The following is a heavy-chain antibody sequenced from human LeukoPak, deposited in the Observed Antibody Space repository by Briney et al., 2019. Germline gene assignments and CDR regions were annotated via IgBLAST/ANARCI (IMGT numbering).Heavy chain of an antibody. J-gene: IGHJ4*02. CDR3: ARVDSGRYYGHDY. V-gene: IGHV1-18*01. CDR1: GYTFTSYG. CDR2: ISVYNGNT. Sequence: GASVKVSCKASGYTFTSYGISWVRQAPGQGLEWMGWISVYNGNTNYAQKFQGRVTMTTDTSTSTAYMELGSLRSDDTAMYYCARVDSGRYYGHDYWGQGTLVTVTS. D-gene: IGHD1-26*01.